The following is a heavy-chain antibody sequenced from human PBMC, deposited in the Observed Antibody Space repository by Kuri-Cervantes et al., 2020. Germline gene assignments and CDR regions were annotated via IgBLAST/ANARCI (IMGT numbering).Heavy chain of an antibody. CDR2: INPSGGST. CDR3: ASPLTGWTGSTRFDY. Sequence: ASVKVSCKASGYTFTSYYMHWVRQAAGQGLVWMGIINPSGGSTSYAQKFQGRVTMTRDTSTSTVYMELSSLRSEDTAVYYCASPLTGWTGSTRFDYWGQGTLVTVSS. D-gene: IGHD1-14*01. J-gene: IGHJ4*02. CDR1: GYTFTSYY. V-gene: IGHV1-46*01.